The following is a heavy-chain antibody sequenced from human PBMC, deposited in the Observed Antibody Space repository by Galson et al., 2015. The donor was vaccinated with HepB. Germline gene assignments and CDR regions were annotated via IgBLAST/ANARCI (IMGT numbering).Heavy chain of an antibody. CDR2: MSYDGSEI. V-gene: IGHV3-30*01. CDR1: GFPFSTYG. D-gene: IGHD2-2*01. Sequence: SLRLSCAGSGFPFSTYGIHWVRQAPGKGLEWVSFMSYDGSEIYYADSVQGRFTISRDNSKNTLYLQMNSLRVDDTAVYYCARDGGTWGYDTYYFDYWGQGTLVTVSS. J-gene: IGHJ4*02. CDR3: ARDGGTWGYDTYYFDY.